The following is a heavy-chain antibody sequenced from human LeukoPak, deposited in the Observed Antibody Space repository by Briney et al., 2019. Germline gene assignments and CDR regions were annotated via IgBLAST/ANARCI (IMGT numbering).Heavy chain of an antibody. CDR3: ARGDKFSGDY. J-gene: IGHJ4*02. Sequence: GGSLRLSCAASGFTFSSYWMSWVRQAPWKGLEWVANINQDGREKYYVDSVKGRFTISRDNAKNSLYLQMNSLRAEDTAVYFCARGDKFSGDYWGQGTLVTVSS. CDR2: INQDGREK. CDR1: GFTFSSYW. V-gene: IGHV3-7*04. D-gene: IGHD2-15*01.